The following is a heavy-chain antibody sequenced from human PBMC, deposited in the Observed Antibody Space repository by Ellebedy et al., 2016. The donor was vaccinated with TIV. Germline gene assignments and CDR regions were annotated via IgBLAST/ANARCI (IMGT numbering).Heavy chain of an antibody. V-gene: IGHV1-18*01. Sequence: ASVKVSXKASGYTFTSYGISWVRQAPGQGLEWMGWISAYNGNTNYAQKLQGRVTMTTDTSTSTAYMELRSLRSDDTAVYYCARGEGRYYYDSSGYQCWGQGTLVTVSS. D-gene: IGHD3-22*01. CDR3: ARGEGRYYYDSSGYQC. J-gene: IGHJ4*02. CDR1: GYTFTSYG. CDR2: ISAYNGNT.